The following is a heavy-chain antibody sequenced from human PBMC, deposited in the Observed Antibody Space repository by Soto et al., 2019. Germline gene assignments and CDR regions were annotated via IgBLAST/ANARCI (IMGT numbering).Heavy chain of an antibody. CDR1: GGSISSYY. CDR3: ARINLRGYSYGYSFDY. V-gene: IGHV4-59*08. Sequence: SETLSLTCTVSGGSISSYYWSWIRQPPGKGLEWIGYIYYSGSTNYNPSLKSRVTISVDTSKNQFSLKLSSVTAADTAVYYCARINLRGYSYGYSFDYWGQGTLVTVSS. CDR2: IYYSGST. J-gene: IGHJ4*02. D-gene: IGHD5-18*01.